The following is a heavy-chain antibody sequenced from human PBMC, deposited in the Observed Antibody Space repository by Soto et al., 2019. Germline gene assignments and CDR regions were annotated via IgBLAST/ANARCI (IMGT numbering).Heavy chain of an antibody. CDR2: IYYSGST. CDR3: ARETSSGSRGMDV. D-gene: IGHD6-6*01. Sequence: QVQLQESGPGLVKPSQTLSLTCTVSGGSISSGGYYWSWIRQHPGKGLEWIGYIYYSGSTYYNPSLKRRVTISVETSKNPFSLKLSSVTAADTAVYYCARETSSGSRGMDVWGQGTTVTVSS. CDR1: GGSISSGGYY. V-gene: IGHV4-31*03. J-gene: IGHJ6*02.